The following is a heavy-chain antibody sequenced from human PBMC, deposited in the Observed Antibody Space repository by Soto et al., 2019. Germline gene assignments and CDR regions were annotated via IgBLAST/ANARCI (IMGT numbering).Heavy chain of an antibody. V-gene: IGHV4-61*01. D-gene: IGHD2-15*01. CDR1: GGSVSSGRYY. J-gene: IGHJ3*02. Sequence: PSETLSLTCTVSGGSVSSGRYYWSWIRQPPGKGLEWIGFMSYSGSTNYNPSLKSRVTISLDTSKNQFSLKLSSVTAADTAVYYCARVVAHTDHDAFDIWGQGTMVTVSS. CDR2: MSYSGST. CDR3: ARVVAHTDHDAFDI.